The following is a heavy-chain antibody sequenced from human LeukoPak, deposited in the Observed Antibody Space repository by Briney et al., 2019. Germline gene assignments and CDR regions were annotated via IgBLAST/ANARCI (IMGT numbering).Heavy chain of an antibody. CDR3: ARRLLSMIIMVTRPYDY. Sequence: PGGSLRLSCAASGFTFSSYAMSWVRQAPGKGLEWVSAISGSGGSTYYADSVKGRFTISRDNSKNTLYLQMNSLRAEDTAVYYCARRLLSMIIMVTRPYDYWGQGTLVTGSS. CDR1: GFTFSSYA. CDR2: ISGSGGST. V-gene: IGHV3-23*01. D-gene: IGHD3-22*01. J-gene: IGHJ4*02.